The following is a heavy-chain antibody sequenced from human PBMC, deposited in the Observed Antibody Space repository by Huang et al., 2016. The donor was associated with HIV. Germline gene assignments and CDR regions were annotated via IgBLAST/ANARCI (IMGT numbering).Heavy chain of an antibody. CDR2: ISQDGKNT. Sequence: QVQLVESGGGVVKPGRSLRLSCAASGFIFSNYAMHWVRQAPGKGLEWVAIISQDGKNTDYTDAVNGRFTISRDNCKNTLYLQMNSLRPEDTAVYYCARGYSYGYSRDYFDYWGQGTLVTVSS. CDR1: GFIFSNYA. CDR3: ARGYSYGYSRDYFDY. D-gene: IGHD5-18*01. V-gene: IGHV3-30*04. J-gene: IGHJ4*02.